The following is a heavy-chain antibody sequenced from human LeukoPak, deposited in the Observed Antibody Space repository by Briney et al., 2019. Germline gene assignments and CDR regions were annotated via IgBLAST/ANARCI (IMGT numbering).Heavy chain of an antibody. CDR2: IVGSGGST. J-gene: IGHJ4*02. D-gene: IGHD6-6*01. Sequence: GGSLRLSCEASGFTFSSYAMSWVRQAPGKGLEWVSAIVGSGGSTFYADSVEGRFTISRDNSKNTLYLQMNSLRAEDTAVYYCAKRDGTSSGPYYFDYWGQGTLVSVSS. V-gene: IGHV3-23*01. CDR3: AKRDGTSSGPYYFDY. CDR1: GFTFSSYA.